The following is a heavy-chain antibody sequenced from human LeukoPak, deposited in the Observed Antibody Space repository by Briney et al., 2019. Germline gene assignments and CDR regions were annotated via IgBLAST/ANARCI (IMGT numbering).Heavy chain of an antibody. CDR3: ARGRGYSYGIDAFDI. Sequence: GASVKVSCKAPGGTFSSYAISWVRQAPGQGLEWMGGIIPIFGTANYAQKFQGRVTITTDESTSTAYMELSSLRSEDTAVYYCARGRGYSYGIDAFDIWGQGTMVTVSS. J-gene: IGHJ3*02. V-gene: IGHV1-69*05. D-gene: IGHD5-18*01. CDR1: GGTFSSYA. CDR2: IIPIFGTA.